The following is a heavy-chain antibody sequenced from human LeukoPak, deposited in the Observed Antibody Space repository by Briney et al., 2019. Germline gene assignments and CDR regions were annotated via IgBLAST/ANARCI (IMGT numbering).Heavy chain of an antibody. J-gene: IGHJ5*02. V-gene: IGHV1-2*02. CDR3: ARADRLHGGPYLIGP. CDR1: GYSFTDYY. D-gene: IGHD2-21*01. Sequence: ASVKVSCKTSGYSFTDYYMHWVRQAPGQGLEWMGWFNPNSGGTSSAQKFQGRVIMTRDTSITTVYMEVSWLTSDDTAVYYCARADRLHGGPYLIGPWGQGTLVTVSS. CDR2: FNPNSGGT.